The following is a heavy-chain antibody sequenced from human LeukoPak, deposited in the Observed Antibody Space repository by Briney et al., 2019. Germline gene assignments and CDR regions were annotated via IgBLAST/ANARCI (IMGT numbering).Heavy chain of an antibody. CDR2: IIPIFGTA. CDR3: ARGHRSSTSHFDY. J-gene: IGHJ4*02. CDR1: GGTFSSYA. D-gene: IGHD2-2*01. Sequence: SVEVSCKASGGTFSSYAISWVRQAPGQGLEWMGGIIPIFGTANYAQKFQGRVTITADESTSTAYMELSSLRSEDTAVYYCARGHRSSTSHFDYWGQGTLVTVSS. V-gene: IGHV1-69*13.